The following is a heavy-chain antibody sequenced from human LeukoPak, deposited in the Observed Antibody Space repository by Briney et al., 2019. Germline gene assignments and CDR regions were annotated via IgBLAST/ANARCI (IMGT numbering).Heavy chain of an antibody. J-gene: IGHJ4*02. CDR3: ARERRATGGVDY. V-gene: IGHV1-8*03. CDR1: GYTFTSYD. CDR2: MNPNSVNT. D-gene: IGHD2-8*01. Sequence: ASVKVSCKASGYTFTSYDINWVGQATGQGLEWMGWMNPNSVNTGYAQKFQGRVTITRNTSISTAYMELSSLRSEDTAVYYCARERRATGGVDYWGQGTLVTVSS.